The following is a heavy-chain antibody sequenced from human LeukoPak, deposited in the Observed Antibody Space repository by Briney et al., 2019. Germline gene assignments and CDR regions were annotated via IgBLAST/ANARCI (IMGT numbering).Heavy chain of an antibody. CDR2: ISGSGGST. J-gene: IGHJ6*03. D-gene: IGHD2-21*02. CDR3: AKCSDCGGDCWRYYYYYYMDV. V-gene: IGHV3-23*01. Sequence: GGSLRLSCAASGFTFSNYAMSWVRQAPGKGLEWVSAISGSGGSTYYADSVKGRFTISRDNSKNTLYLQMNSLRAEDTAVYYCAKCSDCGGDCWRYYYYYYMDVWGKGTTVTVSS. CDR1: GFTFSNYA.